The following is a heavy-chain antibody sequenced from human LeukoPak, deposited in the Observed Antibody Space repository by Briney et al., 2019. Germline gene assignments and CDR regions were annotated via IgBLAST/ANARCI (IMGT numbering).Heavy chain of an antibody. CDR3: ARFQSSGLDY. J-gene: IGHJ4*02. V-gene: IGHV4-59*08. D-gene: IGHD6-19*01. CDR1: GGSISSYY. Sequence: SETLSLTCTVSGGSISSYYWNWIRQPPGKGLEWIGYIYYSESTGYNPSLKSRLTISVDMSKNQFSLNLSSVTAADTAVYYCARFQSSGLDYWGQGTLVTVSS. CDR2: IYYSEST.